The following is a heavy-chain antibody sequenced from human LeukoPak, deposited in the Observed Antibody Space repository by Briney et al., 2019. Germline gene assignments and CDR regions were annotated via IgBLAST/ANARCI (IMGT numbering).Heavy chain of an antibody. CDR3: ARGGYSSSWYGPRGMDV. J-gene: IGHJ6*02. CDR1: GYTFTSYD. V-gene: IGHV1-8*01. Sequence: EASVKVSCKASGYTFTSYDINWVRQATGQGLEWMGWMNPNSGNTGYAQKFQGRVTTTRNTSISTAYMELSSLRSEDTAVYYCARGGYSSSWYGPRGMDVWGQGTTVTVSS. CDR2: MNPNSGNT. D-gene: IGHD6-13*01.